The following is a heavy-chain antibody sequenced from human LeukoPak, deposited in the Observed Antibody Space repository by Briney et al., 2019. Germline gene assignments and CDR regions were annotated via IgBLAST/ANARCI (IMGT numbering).Heavy chain of an antibody. D-gene: IGHD3-3*01. CDR1: GYTFTGYY. V-gene: IGHV1-2*02. Sequence: ASVKVSCKASGYTFTGYYMHWVQQAPGQGLEWMGWINPNSGGTNYAQKFQGRVTMTRDTSISTAYMELSRLRSDDTAVYYCARESRFLEWLLESYFDYWGQGTLVTVSS. CDR3: ARESRFLEWLLESYFDY. CDR2: INPNSGGT. J-gene: IGHJ4*02.